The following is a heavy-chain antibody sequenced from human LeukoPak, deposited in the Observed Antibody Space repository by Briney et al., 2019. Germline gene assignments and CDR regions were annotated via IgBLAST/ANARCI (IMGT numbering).Heavy chain of an antibody. Sequence: GGSLRLSCAASGFTFDDSGMTWVRQAPGRGLEWVSGINWNGGCTGYADSVKGRFTISRDNAKNSLYLQMNSLRAEDTALYYCARSYYYYMDVWGKGTTVTVSS. V-gene: IGHV3-20*04. CDR2: INWNGGCT. CDR3: ARSYYYYMDV. CDR1: GFTFDDSG. J-gene: IGHJ6*03.